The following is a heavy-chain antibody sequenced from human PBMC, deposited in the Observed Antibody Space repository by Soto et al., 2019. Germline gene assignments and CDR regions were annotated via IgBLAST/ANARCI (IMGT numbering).Heavy chain of an antibody. D-gene: IGHD2-2*02. Sequence: QVQLVQSGAEVKKPGASVKVSCKASGYTFTSYYMHWVRQAPGQGLEWMGIINPSGGSTSYAQKSQGRITMTRDTSRRTVYMELSSLRSADTAVYYCARDVTVPQLLYHRYFDLWGRGTLVTVAS. V-gene: IGHV1-46*01. CDR2: INPSGGST. CDR1: GYTFTSYY. CDR3: ARDVTVPQLLYHRYFDL. J-gene: IGHJ2*01.